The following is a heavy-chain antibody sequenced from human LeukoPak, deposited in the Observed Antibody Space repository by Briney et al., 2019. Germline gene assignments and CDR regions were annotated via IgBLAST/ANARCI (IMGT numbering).Heavy chain of an antibody. CDR1: GYSISSGYY. CDR3: ATSYYGSGSYYDY. J-gene: IGHJ4*02. D-gene: IGHD3-10*01. Sequence: SETLSLTCTVSGYSISSGYYWGWIRQPPGKGLEWIGSIYHSGSTYYNPSLKSRVTISVDTSKNQFSLKLSSVTAADTAVYYCATSYYGSGSYYDYWGQGTLVTVSS. CDR2: IYHSGST. V-gene: IGHV4-38-2*02.